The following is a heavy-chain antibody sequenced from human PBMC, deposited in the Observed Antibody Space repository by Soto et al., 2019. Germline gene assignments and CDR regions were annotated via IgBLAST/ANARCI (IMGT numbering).Heavy chain of an antibody. Sequence: GGSLRLSCAASGFTFSSYGMHWVRQAPGKGLEWAAVIWYDGSNKYYADSVKGRFTISRDNSKNTLYLQMNSLRAEDTSVYYYARDCGYYDISGYYYYYYYYMDVWGKGTTVTVSS. CDR2: IWYDGSNK. D-gene: IGHD3-22*01. CDR1: GFTFSSYG. J-gene: IGHJ6*03. V-gene: IGHV3-33*01. CDR3: ARDCGYYDISGYYYYYYYYMDV.